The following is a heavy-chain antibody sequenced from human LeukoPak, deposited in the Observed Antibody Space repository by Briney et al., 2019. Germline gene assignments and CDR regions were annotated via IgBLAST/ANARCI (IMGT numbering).Heavy chain of an antibody. CDR2: IKPDGGER. J-gene: IGHJ5*02. Sequence: GGALRLSCAASGLTFSSYWMTWVRQAPGKGLEWVANIKPDGGERSYVDSVRGRFTISRDNAENSLYLQMNSLRADDTAVYYCAKDSLITFGGVIDQWGQGTLVADSS. D-gene: IGHD3-16*01. V-gene: IGHV3-7*05. CDR1: GLTFSSYW. CDR3: AKDSLITFGGVIDQ.